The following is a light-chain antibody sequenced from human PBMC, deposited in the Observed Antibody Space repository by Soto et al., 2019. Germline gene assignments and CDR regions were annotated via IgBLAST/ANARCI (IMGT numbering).Light chain of an antibody. V-gene: IGKV3D-15*01. Sequence: EVVMTQSPATVSASPGETANLSCRASQSVTNNLAWFQQRPGQAPRLLIYGASARATGIPARFSASGSGTEFTLTISSRRSEDFAVYYCQQYNNWPPLTFGGGTKVEFK. CDR3: QQYNNWPPLT. CDR1: QSVTNN. CDR2: GAS. J-gene: IGKJ4*01.